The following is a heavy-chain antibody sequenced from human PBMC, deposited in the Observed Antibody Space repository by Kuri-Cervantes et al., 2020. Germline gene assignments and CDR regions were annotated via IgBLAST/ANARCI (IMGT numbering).Heavy chain of an antibody. Sequence: GSLRLSCTVPGGSISSSSYYWGWIRQPPGKGLEWIGSIYYSGSTYYNPSLKSRVTISVDTSKNQFSLKLSSVTAADTAVYYCARGYYDSSGYTFDYWGQGTRVTCSS. J-gene: IGHJ4*02. CDR1: GGSISSSSYY. D-gene: IGHD3-22*01. CDR3: ARGYYDSSGYTFDY. CDR2: IYYSGST. V-gene: IGHV4-39*01.